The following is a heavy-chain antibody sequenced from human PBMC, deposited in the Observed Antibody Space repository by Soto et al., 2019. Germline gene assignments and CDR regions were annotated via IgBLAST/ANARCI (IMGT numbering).Heavy chain of an antibody. Sequence: QVQLQQWGAGLVKPSETLSLSCAVYGQSFSGHYWAWIRQPPGKGLEWIGEINESGSTYYNPSLKSRVTISTDTSKNQFSLKLSSVIAEDTAAYFCARGSGIVALPGELEDVKYDYWGQGTLVNVSS. V-gene: IGHV4-34*01. J-gene: IGHJ4*02. CDR2: INESGST. CDR3: ARGSGIVALPGELEDVKYDY. CDR1: GQSFSGHY. D-gene: IGHD1-1*01.